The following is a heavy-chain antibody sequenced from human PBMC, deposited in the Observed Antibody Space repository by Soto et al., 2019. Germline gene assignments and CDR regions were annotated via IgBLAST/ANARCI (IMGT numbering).Heavy chain of an antibody. D-gene: IGHD6-13*01. J-gene: IGHJ5*02. CDR1: GGSFSYHY. CDR3: ARGRNEERVWTPYTWFDP. CDR2: IDQSGDT. Sequence: QVQLQQWGAGLLKPSETLSLTCAVSGGSFSYHYWTWIRQPPGKGPEYIGRIDQSGDTDYNPSLNSRVTISRDTSKNQSSRKLSSGTAADTAVYYCARGRNEERVWTPYTWFDPWGQGTLVTFSS. V-gene: IGHV4-34*02.